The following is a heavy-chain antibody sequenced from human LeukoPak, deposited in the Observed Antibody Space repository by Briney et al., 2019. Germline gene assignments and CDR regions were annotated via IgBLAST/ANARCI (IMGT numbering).Heavy chain of an antibody. CDR1: GFTFSSYG. D-gene: IGHD1-26*01. CDR3: ARGRSHKKYSGSYFQY. CDR2: IWYDGSNK. J-gene: IGHJ4*02. Sequence: GGSLRLSCAASGFTFSSYGMHWVRQAPGKGLEWVAVIWYDGSNKYYADSVKGRFTISRDNSKNTLYLQMNSLRAEDTAVYYCARGRSHKKYSGSYFQYWGERPLVRVSS. V-gene: IGHV3-33*01.